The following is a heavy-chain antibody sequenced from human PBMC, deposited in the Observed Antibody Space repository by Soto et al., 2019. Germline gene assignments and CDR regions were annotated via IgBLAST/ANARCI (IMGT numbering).Heavy chain of an antibody. J-gene: IGHJ3*02. D-gene: IGHD3-9*01. CDR3: AKSDILTGFYNGGNAFDI. V-gene: IGHV3-23*01. Sequence: GGSLRLSCAASGFTFSSYAMSWVRQAPGKGLEWVSGISGSGGSTYYADSVKGRFIISRDNSKNTLYLQMKSLRAEDTAVYYCAKSDILTGFYNGGNAFDIWGQGTMVTVSS. CDR1: GFTFSSYA. CDR2: ISGSGGST.